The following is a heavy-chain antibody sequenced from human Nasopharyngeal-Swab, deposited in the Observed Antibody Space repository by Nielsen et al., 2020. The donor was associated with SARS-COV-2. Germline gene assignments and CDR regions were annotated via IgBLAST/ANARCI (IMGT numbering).Heavy chain of an antibody. CDR2: IWYDGTNK. V-gene: IGHV3-33*08. J-gene: IGHJ4*02. Sequence: GESLKISCVASGFTFRSRSMNWVRQAPGKGLEWVAVIWYDGTNKFYADSVKGRFTISRDNSKNTLYLQMNSLRAEDTAMYYCHLSSGYDGYINYWGQGTLVTVSS. CDR1: GFTFRSRS. CDR3: HLSSGYDGYINY. D-gene: IGHD3-22*01.